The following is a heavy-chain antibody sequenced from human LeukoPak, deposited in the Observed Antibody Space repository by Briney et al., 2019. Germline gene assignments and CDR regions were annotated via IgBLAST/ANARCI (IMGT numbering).Heavy chain of an antibody. V-gene: IGHV1-8*01. CDR3: ARGPPNWGMVGY. CDR2: MKSNNGHT. D-gene: IGHD7-27*01. Sequence: GASVKVSCKASGYTFTSFDFNWVRQATGQGLEWMGWMKSNNGHTGYAQKFQGRVTMTRDTSISTAYMELSSLTFEDTAVYYCARGPPNWGMVGYWGHGTLVTVSS. CDR1: GYTFTSFD. J-gene: IGHJ4*01.